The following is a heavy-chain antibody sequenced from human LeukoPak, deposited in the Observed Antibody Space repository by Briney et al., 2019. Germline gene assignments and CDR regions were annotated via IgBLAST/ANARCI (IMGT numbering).Heavy chain of an antibody. CDR2: IWYDGSNK. CDR1: GFTFSSYG. CDR3: ARDLVAAGYDY. D-gene: IGHD6-13*01. V-gene: IGHV3-33*01. J-gene: IGHJ4*02. Sequence: PGGSLTLSCAASGFTFSSYGMHWVRQAPGKGLEWVAVIWYDGSNKYYADSVKGRFTISRDNSKNTLYLQMNSLRAEDTAVYYCARDLVAAGYDYWGQGTLVTVSS.